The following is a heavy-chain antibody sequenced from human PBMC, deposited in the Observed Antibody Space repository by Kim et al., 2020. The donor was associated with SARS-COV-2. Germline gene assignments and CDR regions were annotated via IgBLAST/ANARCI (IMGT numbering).Heavy chain of an antibody. Sequence: GGSLRLSCAASGFTFDDYTMHWVRQAPGKGLEWVSLISWDGGSTYYADSVKGRFTISRDNSKNSLYLQMNSLRTEDTALYYCAKTRRGSPTIAVADYFDYWGQGTLVTVSS. CDR2: ISWDGGST. D-gene: IGHD6-19*01. CDR1: GFTFDDYT. J-gene: IGHJ4*02. V-gene: IGHV3-43*01. CDR3: AKTRRGSPTIAVADYFDY.